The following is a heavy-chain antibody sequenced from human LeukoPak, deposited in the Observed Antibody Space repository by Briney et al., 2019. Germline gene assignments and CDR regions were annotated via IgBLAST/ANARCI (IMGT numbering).Heavy chain of an antibody. D-gene: IGHD5-18*01. CDR2: ISSSSSYI. CDR3: ARPRGGYSYAYDAFDI. Sequence: PGGSLRLSCAASGFTFSSYGMNWVRQAPGKGLEWVSSISSSSSYIYYADSVKGRFTISRDNAKNSLFLQMHSLRAEDTAIYYCARPRGGYSYAYDAFDIWGQGTMVTVSS. CDR1: GFTFSSYG. J-gene: IGHJ3*02. V-gene: IGHV3-21*01.